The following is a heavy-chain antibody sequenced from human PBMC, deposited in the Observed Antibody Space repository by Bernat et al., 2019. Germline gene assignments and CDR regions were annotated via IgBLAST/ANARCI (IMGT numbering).Heavy chain of an antibody. CDR1: GFSLSNARMG. Sequence: QVTLKESGPVLVKPTETLTLTCTVSGFSLSNARMGVSWIRQPPGKALEWFAHIFSNDEKSYSTSLKSRLTIYKDTSKSQGVLTMTHMDPVDTATYYCARVFVSVVVVGTRGDYEYWRDVWGRGTTVTVSS. V-gene: IGHV2-26*01. CDR3: ARVFVSVVVVGTRGDYEYWRDV. D-gene: IGHD2-15*01. J-gene: IGHJ6*02. CDR2: IFSNDEK.